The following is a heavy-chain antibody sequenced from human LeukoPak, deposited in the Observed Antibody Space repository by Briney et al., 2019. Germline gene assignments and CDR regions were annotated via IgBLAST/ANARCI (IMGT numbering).Heavy chain of an antibody. J-gene: IGHJ4*02. D-gene: IGHD4-17*01. Sequence: GGSLRLSCAASGFTFSNYWMHWVRQALGRGLVWVSRINSDGSSTTSADSVKGRFTISRDNAKNTLYLQMNSLRAEDTAVYYCAKGGATVIDYWGQGTLVTVSS. CDR3: AKGGATVIDY. CDR2: INSDGSST. CDR1: GFTFSNYW. V-gene: IGHV3-74*01.